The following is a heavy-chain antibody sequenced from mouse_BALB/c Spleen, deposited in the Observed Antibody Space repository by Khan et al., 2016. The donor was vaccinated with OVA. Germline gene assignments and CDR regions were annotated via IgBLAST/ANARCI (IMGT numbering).Heavy chain of an antibody. Sequence: EVQLVESGGGLVKLGGSLKLSCAASGFTFDSYYMSWVRQTPEKRLELVAAIKNTGGSIYYPDTVKGRFTISRDNAKNTLYLQMSSLKSEDTAFYYCTRHDGYDGVVAYWGQGTLVTVSA. CDR1: GFTFDSYY. CDR2: IKNTGGSI. D-gene: IGHD2-2*01. CDR3: TRHDGYDGVVAY. V-gene: IGHV5-6-2*01. J-gene: IGHJ3*01.